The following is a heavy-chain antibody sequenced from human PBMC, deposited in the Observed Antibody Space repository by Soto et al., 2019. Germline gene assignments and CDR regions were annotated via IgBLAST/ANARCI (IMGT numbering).Heavy chain of an antibody. Sequence: EVQLVESGGGLAQPGWSRRLSCAASGFNFDDHAMHWVRQTPGKGLKWVSGISWNSVTINYADSIKGRFTISRDNAKRTLYLQMNNLRPADTAMYFCVRSSGSQPRAGWFDPWGQGTLVTVS. CDR2: ISWNSVTI. D-gene: IGHD1-26*01. CDR1: GFNFDDHA. CDR3: VRSSGSQPRAGWFDP. V-gene: IGHV3-9*01. J-gene: IGHJ5*02.